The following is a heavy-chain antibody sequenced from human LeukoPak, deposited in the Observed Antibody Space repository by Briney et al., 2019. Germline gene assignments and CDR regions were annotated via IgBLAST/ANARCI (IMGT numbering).Heavy chain of an antibody. Sequence: SETLSLTXTVSGGSISSYYWSWIRQPPGKGLEWIGYIYYSGSTNYNPSLKSRVTISVDTSKNQFSLKLSSVTAADTAVYYCARVRGVGAFDIWGQGTMVTVSS. CDR3: ARVRGVGAFDI. J-gene: IGHJ3*02. D-gene: IGHD3-10*01. V-gene: IGHV4-59*01. CDR2: IYYSGST. CDR1: GGSISSYY.